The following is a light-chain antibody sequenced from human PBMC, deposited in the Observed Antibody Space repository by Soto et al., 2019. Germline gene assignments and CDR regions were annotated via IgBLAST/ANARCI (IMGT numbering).Light chain of an antibody. V-gene: IGKV3-20*01. CDR2: GAS. J-gene: IGKJ2*01. CDR3: QQYGSSPYT. CDR1: QSVSSSY. Sequence: EIVLTQSPGTLSLSPGERATLSCRASQSVSSSYLAWYQQKPGQAPRLLIYGASTRASDIPDRFSGSGSGTEFTLYISRLEPEDFAVYYCQQYGSSPYTFGQGTKLEIK.